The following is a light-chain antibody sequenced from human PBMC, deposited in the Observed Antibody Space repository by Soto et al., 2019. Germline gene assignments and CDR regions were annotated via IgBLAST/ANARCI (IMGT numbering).Light chain of an antibody. CDR3: QNYNSFSRT. V-gene: IGKV1-5*03. CDR2: KAA. J-gene: IGKJ1*01. Sequence: DIQITQSPSSLSESVVDRVAITCLASDNIVHWVAWYQQKPGKAPKLLIYKAANLADEVPSRFAGSGSGTDFTLTITRLQPDDFATYYCQNYNSFSRTFGQGTKVDIK. CDR1: DNIVHW.